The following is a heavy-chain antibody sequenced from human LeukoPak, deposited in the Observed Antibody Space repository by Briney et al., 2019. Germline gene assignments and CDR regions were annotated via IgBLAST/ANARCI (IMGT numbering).Heavy chain of an antibody. D-gene: IGHD6-6*01. CDR3: ARIIATRPAPHYYYYTDV. CDR1: GGSISSYY. Sequence: SETLSLTCTVSGGSISSYYWSWIRQPPGKGLEWIGYIYYSGSTNYNPSLKSRVTISVDTSKNQFSLKLSSVTAADTAVYYCARIIATRPAPHYYYYTDVWGKGTTVTVSS. V-gene: IGHV4-59*01. CDR2: IYYSGST. J-gene: IGHJ6*03.